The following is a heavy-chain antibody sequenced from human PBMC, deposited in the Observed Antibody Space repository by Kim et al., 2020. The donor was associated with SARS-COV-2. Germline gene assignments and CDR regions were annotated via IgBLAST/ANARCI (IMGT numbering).Heavy chain of an antibody. D-gene: IGHD3-10*01. V-gene: IGHV3-21*01. J-gene: IGHJ4*02. CDR2: ISSSSSYI. Sequence: GGSLRLSCAASGFTFSSYSMNWVRQAPGKGLEWVSSISSSSSYIYYADSVKGRFTISRDNAKNSLYLQMNSLRAEDTAVYYCARELWFGEWSFDYWGQGTLVTVSS. CDR3: ARELWFGEWSFDY. CDR1: GFTFSSYS.